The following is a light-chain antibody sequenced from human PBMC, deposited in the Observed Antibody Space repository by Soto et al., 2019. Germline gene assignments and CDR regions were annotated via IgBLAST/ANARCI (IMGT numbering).Light chain of an antibody. J-gene: IGKJ3*01. CDR2: GAS. CDR1: QSVRSSN. CDR3: QQYGSSLFT. Sequence: EIVLTQSPGTLSLSPGERVTLSCRASQSVRSSNLAWYQQKPGQAPRLLIYGASSKATGIPDRFSGSGSGTDFTLTISRLEPEDFAVYYCQQYGSSLFTFGPGTKVDIK. V-gene: IGKV3-20*01.